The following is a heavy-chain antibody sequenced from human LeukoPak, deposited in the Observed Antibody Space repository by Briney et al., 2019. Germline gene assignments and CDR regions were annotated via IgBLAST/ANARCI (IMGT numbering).Heavy chain of an antibody. Sequence: GGSLRLSCAASGFTVSSNYMSWVRQAPGKGLEWVSVIYSGGSTYYADSVKGRFTISRDNSKNTLYLQMNSLRAEDTAVYYCAKDRRNNWNDGGFDYWGQGTLVTVSS. V-gene: IGHV3-53*01. D-gene: IGHD1-1*01. CDR1: GFTVSSNY. CDR3: AKDRRNNWNDGGFDY. J-gene: IGHJ4*02. CDR2: IYSGGST.